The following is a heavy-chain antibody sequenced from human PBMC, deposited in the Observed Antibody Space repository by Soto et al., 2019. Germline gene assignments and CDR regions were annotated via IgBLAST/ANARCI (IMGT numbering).Heavy chain of an antibody. Sequence: GESLKISCAASGFTFSSYAMSWVRQAPGKGLEWVSAISGSGGSTYYADSVKGRFTISRDNSKNTLYLQMNSLRAEDTAVYYCSTRPPLLLWFREYDDQHWGQSTLVSVSS. V-gene: IGHV3-23*01. CDR1: GFTFSSYA. D-gene: IGHD3-10*01. CDR2: ISGSGGST. J-gene: IGHJ1*01. CDR3: STRPPLLLWFREYDDQH.